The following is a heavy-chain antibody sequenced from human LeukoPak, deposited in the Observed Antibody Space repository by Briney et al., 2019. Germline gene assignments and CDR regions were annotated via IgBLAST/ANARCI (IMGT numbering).Heavy chain of an antibody. Sequence: SETLSLTCSVSGGAIISYYWSWIRQPAGKGPEWIGRIYPTGNTDYNPSLKTRVTMSTDLSKKQFSLRLRSVTAADTAVYYCARLKFYDSTGYSPGYYMDVWGKGTAVTV. J-gene: IGHJ6*03. CDR2: IYPTGNT. CDR1: GGAIISYY. CDR3: ARLKFYDSTGYSPGYYMDV. V-gene: IGHV4-4*07. D-gene: IGHD3-22*01.